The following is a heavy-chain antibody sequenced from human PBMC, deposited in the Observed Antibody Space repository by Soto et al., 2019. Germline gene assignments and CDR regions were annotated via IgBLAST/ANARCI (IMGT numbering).Heavy chain of an antibody. CDR1: SDSISNYY. Sequence: SETLSLTCTVSSDSISNYYCSWFRQPPGKGLEWIGYMHYNGYTSYNPSLRSRVTISVDTSKNQFSLKLSSVTAADTAVYYCARDRGPYDSSGYSFDYWGQGTLVTVSS. V-gene: IGHV4-59*01. D-gene: IGHD3-22*01. CDR2: MHYNGYT. CDR3: ARDRGPYDSSGYSFDY. J-gene: IGHJ4*02.